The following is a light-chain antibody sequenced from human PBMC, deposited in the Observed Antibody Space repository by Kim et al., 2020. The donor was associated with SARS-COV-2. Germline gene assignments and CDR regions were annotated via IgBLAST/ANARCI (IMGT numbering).Light chain of an antibody. J-gene: IGLJ2*01. CDR2: DVS. V-gene: IGLV2-14*03. CDR3: SSYASSNTVV. CDR1: SSDVGALNY. Sequence: SITISCAGTSSDVGALNYVSWYQQHPDKDPRVMIYDVSNRPAGVSNRFSGSKSGNTASLTISGLQAEDEADYCCSSYASSNTVVFGGGTKSPS.